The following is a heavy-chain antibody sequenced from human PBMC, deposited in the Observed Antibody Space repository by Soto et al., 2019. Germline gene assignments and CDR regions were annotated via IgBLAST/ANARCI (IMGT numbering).Heavy chain of an antibody. Sequence: SVKVSCKASEGTFSNYAISWVRQAPGQGLEWMGGINPIFDTTNYAQRFQGRVTITADKSTETAYLELSSLRSEDTAVYYCAREGISGSYYVYWGQGTLVTVSS. CDR1: EGTFSNYA. D-gene: IGHD1-26*01. J-gene: IGHJ4*02. CDR3: AREGISGSYYVY. CDR2: INPIFDTT. V-gene: IGHV1-69*06.